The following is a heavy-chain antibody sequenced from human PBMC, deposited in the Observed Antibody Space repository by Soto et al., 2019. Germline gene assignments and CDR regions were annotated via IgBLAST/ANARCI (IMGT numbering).Heavy chain of an antibody. CDR1: GGTFSSYA. Sequence: QVQLVQSGAEVKKPGSSVKVSCKASGGTFSSYAISWVRQAPGQGLEWMGGLIPIFGTANYAQKFQGRVTITADEPTSTAYMELSSLRYEDTAVYYCAGFEYSSSGYYYYGMDVWGHGTTVTVSS. CDR2: LIPIFGTA. D-gene: IGHD6-6*01. J-gene: IGHJ6*02. V-gene: IGHV1-69*01. CDR3: AGFEYSSSGYYYYGMDV.